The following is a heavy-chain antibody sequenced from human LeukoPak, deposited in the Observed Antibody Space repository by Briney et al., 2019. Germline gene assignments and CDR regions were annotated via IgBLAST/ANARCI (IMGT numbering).Heavy chain of an antibody. CDR3: ARLNWSNYYLDY. V-gene: IGHV4-34*01. Sequence: SETLSLTCAVYGGSFSGYYWSWIRQPPGKGLEWIGEINQSGSTNYNPSLKSRVTISVDTSMNQFSLKLSSVTAADTAVYYCARLNWSNYYLDYWGQGTLVTVSS. CDR2: INQSGST. D-gene: IGHD1-1*01. J-gene: IGHJ4*02. CDR1: GGSFSGYY.